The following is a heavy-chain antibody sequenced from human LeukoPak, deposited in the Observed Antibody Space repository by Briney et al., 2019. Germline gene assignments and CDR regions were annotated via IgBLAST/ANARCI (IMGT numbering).Heavy chain of an antibody. CDR3: VRATEGGAMDV. Sequence: GGSLRLSCEASGFRFSDYYMTWIRQTPGRGLEWVSYISNGGDSTSYADSLEGRFTISGDNAKNSLYLRMNSLRAEDTAMYYCVRATEGGAMDVWGQGTTVTVSS. CDR2: ISNGGDST. V-gene: IGHV3-11*05. CDR1: GFRFSDYY. J-gene: IGHJ6*02. D-gene: IGHD2-21*02.